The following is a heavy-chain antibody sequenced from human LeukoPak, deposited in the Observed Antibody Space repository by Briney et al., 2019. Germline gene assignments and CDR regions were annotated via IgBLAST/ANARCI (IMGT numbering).Heavy chain of an antibody. CDR3: ARGLYLGYCSGGSCPEGYFQR. V-gene: IGHV3-48*03. CDR1: GFTFSSYE. J-gene: IGHJ1*01. Sequence: GGSLRLSCAASGFTFSSYEMNWVRQAPGKGLEWVSYIIGMGSTIYYADSVKGRFTISRDNAKNSLYLQMNSLRAEDAAVYYCARGLYLGYCSGGSCPEGYFQRWGQGTLVTVSS. CDR2: IIGMGSTI. D-gene: IGHD2-15*01.